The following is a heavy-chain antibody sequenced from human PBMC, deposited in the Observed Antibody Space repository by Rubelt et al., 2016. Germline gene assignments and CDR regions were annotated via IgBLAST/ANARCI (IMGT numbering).Heavy chain of an antibody. V-gene: IGHV3-23*01. D-gene: IGHD3-22*01. CDR2: ISGSGGGT. Sequence: EVQLLESGGGLVQPGGSLRLSCAASGFTFSSSAMSWVRPTPGKGLGWVSTISGSGGGTYYADSVTGRFTLSRENSKNVLYLQRNSRGAEEKAVYYCARDQHTYYDSTGFEYWGQGTLVTVSS. CDR3: ARDQHTYYDSTGFEY. J-gene: IGHJ4*02. CDR1: GFTFSSSA.